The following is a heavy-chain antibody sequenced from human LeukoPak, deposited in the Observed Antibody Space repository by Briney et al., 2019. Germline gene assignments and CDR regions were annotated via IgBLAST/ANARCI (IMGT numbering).Heavy chain of an antibody. CDR1: GFTFSSYS. CDR2: ISSSSTYI. D-gene: IGHD1-26*01. J-gene: IGHJ4*02. CDR3: AKSGGFFDT. Sequence: PGGSLRLSCAASGFTFSSYSMNWVRQAPGKGLEWVSSISSSSTYIYSPDSVKGRFTISRDNAKNSLYLQMNSLRVEDTAVYYCAKSGGFFDTWGQGTLVTVSS. V-gene: IGHV3-21*01.